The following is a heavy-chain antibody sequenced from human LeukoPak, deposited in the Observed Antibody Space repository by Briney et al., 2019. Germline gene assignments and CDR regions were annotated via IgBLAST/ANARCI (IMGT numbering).Heavy chain of an antibody. J-gene: IGHJ4*02. CDR1: GFTFSSSW. CDR3: ARGYYDSWFYFDD. V-gene: IGHV3-74*01. Sequence: GGSLRLSCAASGFTFSSSWMHWVRQAPGKGLVWVSRISDDGTSISYADSVKGRFTISRDNAKNTLYLQMNSLRAEDTAVYYCARGYYDSWFYFDDWGQGNLVTVSS. CDR2: ISDDGTSI. D-gene: IGHD3-3*01.